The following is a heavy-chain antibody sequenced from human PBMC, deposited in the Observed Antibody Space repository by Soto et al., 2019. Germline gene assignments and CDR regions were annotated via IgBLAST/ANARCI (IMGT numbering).Heavy chain of an antibody. CDR2: MNTDSGNT. V-gene: IGHV1-8*01. Sequence: QVPLVQSGAEVKKPGASVKVSCKASGYTFTSYDINWVRQATGQGLEWRGWMNTDSGNTGYAQKFQGRVTMTRNTSISPAYMELSSLRSEDTAVYYCASAPPGHPVAGTDWGQGTLVTVSS. CDR3: ASAPPGHPVAGTD. D-gene: IGHD6-19*01. CDR1: GYTFTSYD. J-gene: IGHJ1*01.